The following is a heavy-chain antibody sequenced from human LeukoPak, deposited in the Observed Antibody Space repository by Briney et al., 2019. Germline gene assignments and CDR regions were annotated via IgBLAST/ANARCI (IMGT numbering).Heavy chain of an antibody. CDR3: ARGVYIAAAQYGY. Sequence: SEALSLTCTVSGGSISSYYWSWIRQPPGKGLEWIGYIYYSGTTNYNPSLKSRVTISVDTSKNQFSLKLSSVTAADTAVYYCARGVYIAAAQYGYWGRGTLVTVSS. V-gene: IGHV4-59*01. CDR1: GGSISSYY. D-gene: IGHD6-13*01. J-gene: IGHJ4*02. CDR2: IYYSGTT.